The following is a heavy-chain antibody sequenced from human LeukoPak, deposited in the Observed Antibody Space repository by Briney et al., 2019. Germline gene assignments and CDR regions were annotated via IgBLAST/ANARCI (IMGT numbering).Heavy chain of an antibody. CDR3: AAKICSSTSCYNNWFDP. CDR1: GYPFTSYG. Sequence: SVKVSYKASGYPFTSYGITWVRQAPGQGLEWMGRIIPILGIANYAQKFQGRVTITADKSTSTAYMELSSLRSEDTAVYYCAAKICSSTSCYNNWFDPWGQGTLVTVSS. J-gene: IGHJ5*02. V-gene: IGHV1-69*04. D-gene: IGHD2-2*02. CDR2: IIPILGIA.